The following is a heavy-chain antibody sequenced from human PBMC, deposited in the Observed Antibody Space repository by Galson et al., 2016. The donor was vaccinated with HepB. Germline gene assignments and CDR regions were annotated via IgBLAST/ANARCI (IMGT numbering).Heavy chain of an antibody. V-gene: IGHV3-30*04. CDR1: GLTFSTSA. D-gene: IGHD4-17*01. J-gene: IGHJ4*02. CDR3: ARVGGAVTMAACDY. CDR2: ISYDGSNK. Sequence: SLRLSCAASGLTFSTSAMNWVRQAPGRGLEWVALISYDGSNKYYADSVKGRFTISRDNSKNTLYLEMSSLRAEDTAVYYCARVGGAVTMAACDYWGQGTLVTVSS.